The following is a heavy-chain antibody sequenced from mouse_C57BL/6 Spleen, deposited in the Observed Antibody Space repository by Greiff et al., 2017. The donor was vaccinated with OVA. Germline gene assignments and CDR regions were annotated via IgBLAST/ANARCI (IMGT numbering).Heavy chain of an antibody. J-gene: IGHJ2*01. V-gene: IGHV1-52*01. D-gene: IGHD2-4*01. CDR2: IDPSDSDT. Sequence: QVQLQQPGAELVRPGSSVKLSCKASGYTFTSYWMHWVKQRPIQGLEWIGNIDPSDSDTHYHQKFKDKATLTVDKSSSTAYMQLSSLTSEDSAVYYCARSSYYEYDGHFDYWGQGTTLTVSS. CDR1: GYTFTSYW. CDR3: ARSSYYEYDGHFDY.